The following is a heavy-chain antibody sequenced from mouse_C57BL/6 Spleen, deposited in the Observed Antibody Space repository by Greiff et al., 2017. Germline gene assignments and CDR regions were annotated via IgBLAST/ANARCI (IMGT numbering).Heavy chain of an antibody. J-gene: IGHJ2*01. CDR2: IYPRSGNT. D-gene: IGHD2-14*01. Sequence: VQLQQSGAELARPGASVKLSCKASGYTFTSYGISWVKQRTGQGLEWIGEIYPRSGNTYYNEKFKGKATLTADKSSSTAYMELRSLTSEDSAVYFCARGEYDEYYFDYWGKSTTLTVSS. CDR3: ARGEYDEYYFDY. CDR1: GYTFTSYG. V-gene: IGHV1-81*01.